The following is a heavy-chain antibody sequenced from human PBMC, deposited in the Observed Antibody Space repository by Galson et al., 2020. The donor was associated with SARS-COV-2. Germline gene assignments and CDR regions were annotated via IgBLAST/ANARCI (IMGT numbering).Heavy chain of an antibody. CDR1: GFTFSSYG. J-gene: IGHJ6*02. CDR3: ARDSYYYDSSGYYYPPSDYYYYYGMDV. D-gene: IGHD3-22*01. V-gene: IGHV3-33*01. CDR2: IWYDGSNK. Sequence: GGSLRLSCAASGFTFSSYGMHWVRQAPGKGLEWVAVIWYDGSNKYYADSVKGRFTISRDNSKNTLYLQMNSLRAEDTAVYYCARDSYYYDSSGYYYPPSDYYYYYGMDVCGQGTTVTVSS.